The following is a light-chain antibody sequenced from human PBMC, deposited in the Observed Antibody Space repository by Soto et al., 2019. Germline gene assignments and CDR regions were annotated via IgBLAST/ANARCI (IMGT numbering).Light chain of an antibody. Sequence: DIELTHSPSFLSASVGDRVTITFRASQGINTFLAWYQQKPVKAPKVLIYDASRLHSGVPSRFSGSGSGTEFTLTINSLQPEDFATYFCQQLSTYSSFGGGTKVDIK. J-gene: IGKJ4*01. V-gene: IGKV1-9*01. CDR1: QGINTF. CDR2: DAS. CDR3: QQLSTYSS.